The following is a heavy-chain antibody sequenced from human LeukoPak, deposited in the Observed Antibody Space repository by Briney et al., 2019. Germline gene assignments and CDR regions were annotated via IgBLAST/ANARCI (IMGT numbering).Heavy chain of an antibody. V-gene: IGHV1-69*13. J-gene: IGHJ6*02. D-gene: IGHD6-13*01. CDR2: IIPIFGTA. CDR1: GGTFSSYA. Sequence: ASVTVSCKASGGTFSSYAISWVRQAPGQGLEWMGGIIPIFGTANYAQKFQGRVTITADESTSTAYMELSSLRSEDTAVYYCARASFGSSWYYHYYFRMDGWGQGTTVTVSS. CDR3: ARASFGSSWYYHYYFRMDG.